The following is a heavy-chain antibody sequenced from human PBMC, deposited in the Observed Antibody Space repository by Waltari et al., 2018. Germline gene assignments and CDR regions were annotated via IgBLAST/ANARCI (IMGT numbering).Heavy chain of an antibody. CDR3: VRGFGSDP. CDR1: GFTFSSYR. CDR2: ISSSSSHI. V-gene: IGHV3-21*02. Sequence: EVQLVESGGGLVKPGGSLSLSCAASGFTFSSYRMKWVRQAPGKGLEWVSSISSSSSHIYHADSVKGRFTISRDNARNSLYLQMNSLRADYTAMYYCVRGFGSDPWGQGTLVTVSS. D-gene: IGHD3-10*01. J-gene: IGHJ5*02.